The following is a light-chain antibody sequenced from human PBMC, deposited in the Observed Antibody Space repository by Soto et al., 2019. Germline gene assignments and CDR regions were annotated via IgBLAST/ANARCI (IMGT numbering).Light chain of an antibody. CDR1: QSISSN. V-gene: IGKV3-15*01. CDR2: GVS. Sequence: EVVMMQSPATLSVSPGESATLSCRASQSISSNKLAWYQQKPGQAPRLLLFGVSNRATGIPARFSGSGSGTDFSLTISSLQSEDFAVYYCQQYDYWPRTFGQGTKVDIK. CDR3: QQYDYWPRT. J-gene: IGKJ1*01.